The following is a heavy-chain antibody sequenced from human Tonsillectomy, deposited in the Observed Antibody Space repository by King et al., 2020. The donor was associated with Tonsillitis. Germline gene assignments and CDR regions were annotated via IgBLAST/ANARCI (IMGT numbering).Heavy chain of an antibody. V-gene: IGHV3-15*01. Sequence: VQLVESGGGLVKPGGSLRLSCTASGFRFSTAWMTWVRQAPGKGLEWVGRIKSKNYGGTIDYAAPVKDRFTISRDDSETTLYLEMSTVKTEDTAVYYCGAMVDYVGLLLGDYWGQGTLVTVSS. D-gene: IGHD3-10*01. CDR2: IKSKNYGGTI. J-gene: IGHJ4*02. CDR1: GFRFSTAW. CDR3: GAMVDYVGLLLGDY.